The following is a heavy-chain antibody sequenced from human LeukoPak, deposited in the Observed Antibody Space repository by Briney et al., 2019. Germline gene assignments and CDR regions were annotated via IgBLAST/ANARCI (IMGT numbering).Heavy chain of an antibody. CDR1: GFTFSSYW. CDR2: INSDGSST. V-gene: IGHV3-74*01. CDR3: ARERGVVRDNNWFDP. D-gene: IGHD3-10*01. J-gene: IGHJ5*02. Sequence: GGSLRLSCAASGFTFSSYWMHWVRQAPGKWLVWVSRINSDGSSTSYAYSVKGRFTTSRDNAKNTLYLQMNSLRAEDTAVYYCARERGVVRDNNWFDPWGQGTLVTVSS.